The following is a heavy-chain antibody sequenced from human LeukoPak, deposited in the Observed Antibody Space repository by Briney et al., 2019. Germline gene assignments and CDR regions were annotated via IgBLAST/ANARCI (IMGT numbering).Heavy chain of an antibody. V-gene: IGHV5-51*01. D-gene: IGHD6-19*01. CDR3: ARTQWLVLSPIDTSFDY. CDR2: IYPGDSDT. Sequence: GESLKISCKGSGYSFTSYWIGWVRQMPGKGLEWMGIIYPGDSDTRYSPSFQGQVTISADKSISTAYLQWSSLKASDTAMYYCARTQWLVLSPIDTSFDYWGQGTLVTVSS. J-gene: IGHJ4*02. CDR1: GYSFTSYW.